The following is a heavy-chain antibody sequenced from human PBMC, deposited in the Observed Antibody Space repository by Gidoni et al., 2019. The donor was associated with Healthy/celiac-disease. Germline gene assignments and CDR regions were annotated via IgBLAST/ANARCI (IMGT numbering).Heavy chain of an antibody. J-gene: IGHJ5*02. CDR1: GGSISIGGYY. CDR3: ARATTVTIRSVWFDP. CDR2: TYYSGST. V-gene: IGHV4-31*03. Sequence: QVQLQESGPGLVKPSQTLSLTCTFSGGSISIGGYYWSWIRQHPGKGLEWIGYTYYSGSTYYNPSLKSRVTISVDTSKNQFSLKLSSVTAADTAVYYCARATTVTIRSVWFDPWGQGTLVTVSS. D-gene: IGHD4-17*01.